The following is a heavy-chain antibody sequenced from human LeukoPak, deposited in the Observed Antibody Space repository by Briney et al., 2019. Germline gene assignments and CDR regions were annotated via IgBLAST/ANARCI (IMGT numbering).Heavy chain of an antibody. Sequence: ASVKVSCKASGYTFTGYYMHWVRQAPGQGLEWMGWINPNSGGTNYAQKFQGRVTMTRDTSISTAYMELSRLRSDDTAVYYCARGSRWFGELHGKANYWGQGTLVTVSS. CDR1: GYTFTGYY. V-gene: IGHV1-2*02. CDR3: ARGSRWFGELHGKANY. J-gene: IGHJ4*02. CDR2: INPNSGGT. D-gene: IGHD3-10*01.